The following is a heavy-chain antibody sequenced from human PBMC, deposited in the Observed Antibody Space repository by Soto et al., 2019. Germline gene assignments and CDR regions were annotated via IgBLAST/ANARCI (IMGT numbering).Heavy chain of an antibody. J-gene: IGHJ4*02. CDR1: GGSISSYY. D-gene: IGHD3-22*01. Sequence: SETLSLTCTVSGGSISSYYWSWIRQPPGKGLEWIGYIYYSGSTNYNPSLKSRVTISVDTSKNQFSLKLSSVTAADTAVYYCARGVSPTASYDSSGLYYFDYWGQGTLVTVSS. V-gene: IGHV4-59*01. CDR3: ARGVSPTASYDSSGLYYFDY. CDR2: IYYSGST.